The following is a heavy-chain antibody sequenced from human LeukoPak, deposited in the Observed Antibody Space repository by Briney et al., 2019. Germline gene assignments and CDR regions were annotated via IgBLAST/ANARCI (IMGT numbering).Heavy chain of an antibody. J-gene: IGHJ4*02. Sequence: SETLSLTCAVSGYSISSGYYWGWIRQPPGKGLEWIGSIYHSGSTYYNPSLKSRVTISVDTSKNQFSLNLTSVTAADTAVYYCARRSGYSYGYDYWGQGTLVTVSS. CDR3: ARRSGYSYGYDY. CDR2: IYHSGST. V-gene: IGHV4-38-2*01. CDR1: GYSISSGYY. D-gene: IGHD5-18*01.